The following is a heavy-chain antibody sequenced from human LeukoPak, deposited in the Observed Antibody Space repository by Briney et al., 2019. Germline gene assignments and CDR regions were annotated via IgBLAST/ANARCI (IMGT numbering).Heavy chain of an antibody. D-gene: IGHD4-17*01. V-gene: IGHV4-31*03. CDR3: AIDALRPDAFDI. J-gene: IGHJ3*02. Sequence: SQTLSLTCTVSGGSISSGGYYWSWIRQHPGKGLEWIGYIYYSGSTYYNPSLKSRVTISVDTSKNQFSLKLSSVTAADTAVYYCAIDALRPDAFDIWGQGTMVTVSS. CDR2: IYYSGST. CDR1: GGSISSGGYY.